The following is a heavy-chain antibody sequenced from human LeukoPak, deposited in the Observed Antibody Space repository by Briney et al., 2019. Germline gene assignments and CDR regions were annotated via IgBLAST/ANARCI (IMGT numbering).Heavy chain of an antibody. CDR2: ISGSGGST. V-gene: IGHV3-23*01. D-gene: IGHD3-22*01. Sequence: GWSLRLSCAASGFTFSSYAMSWVRQAPGKGLEWVSAISGSGGSTYYADSVKGRFTISRDNSKNTLYLQMNSLRAEDTAVYYCAKDEGAPIVVVTNFDYWGQGTLVTVSS. J-gene: IGHJ4*02. CDR3: AKDEGAPIVVVTNFDY. CDR1: GFTFSSYA.